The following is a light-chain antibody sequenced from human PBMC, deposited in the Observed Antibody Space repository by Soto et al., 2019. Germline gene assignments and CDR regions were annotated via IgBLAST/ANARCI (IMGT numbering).Light chain of an antibody. CDR2: DVS. Sequence: QSALTQPASVSGSPGQSITISCTGTSGDVGGYNYFSWYQRHPGKAPKLMIYDVSNRPSGVSTRFSGSKAGNTASLTISGLQAEDEADYHCSSYTSTSIVFGTGTKVTVL. CDR1: SGDVGGYNY. CDR3: SSYTSTSIV. J-gene: IGLJ1*01. V-gene: IGLV2-14*01.